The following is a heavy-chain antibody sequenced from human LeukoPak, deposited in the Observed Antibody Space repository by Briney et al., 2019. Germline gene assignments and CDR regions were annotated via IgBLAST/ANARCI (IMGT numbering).Heavy chain of an antibody. CDR3: ARHQAYYDFWSGRYYYYYMDV. V-gene: IGHV4-4*09. D-gene: IGHD3-3*01. Sequence: SETLSLICTVSGGSISSYYWSWIRQPPGKGLEWIGYIYTSGSTNYNPSLKSRVTISVDTSKNQFSLKLSSVTAADTAVYYCARHQAYYDFWSGRYYYYYMDVWGKGTTVTVSS. CDR1: GGSISSYY. J-gene: IGHJ6*03. CDR2: IYTSGST.